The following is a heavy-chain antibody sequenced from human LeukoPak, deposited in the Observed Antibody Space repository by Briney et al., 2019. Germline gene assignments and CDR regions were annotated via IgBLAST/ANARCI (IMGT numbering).Heavy chain of an antibody. Sequence: SETLSLTCAVYGGSFSGYYWSWIRQPPGKGLEWIGEINHSGSTNYNPSLKSRVTMSVNTSKNQFSLKLSSVTAADTAVYYCARGLRWLLPGYWGQGTLVTVSS. J-gene: IGHJ4*02. D-gene: IGHD3-22*01. CDR1: GGSFSGYY. V-gene: IGHV4-34*01. CDR3: ARGLRWLLPGY. CDR2: INHSGST.